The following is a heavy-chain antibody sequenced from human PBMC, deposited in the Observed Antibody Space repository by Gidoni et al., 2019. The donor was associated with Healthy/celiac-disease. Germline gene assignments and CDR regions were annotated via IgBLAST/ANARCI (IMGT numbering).Heavy chain of an antibody. CDR3: ATGKNYDILTGYSYYYGMDV. Sequence: QVQLVQSGAEVKKPGASVKVSCKVSGSPLTELSMHWVRQAPGKGLEWMGGFDPEDGETIYAQKFQGRVTMTEDTSTDTAYMELSSLRSEDTAVYYCATGKNYDILTGYSYYYGMDVWGQGTTVTVSS. CDR2: FDPEDGET. CDR1: GSPLTELS. J-gene: IGHJ6*02. D-gene: IGHD3-9*01. V-gene: IGHV1-24*01.